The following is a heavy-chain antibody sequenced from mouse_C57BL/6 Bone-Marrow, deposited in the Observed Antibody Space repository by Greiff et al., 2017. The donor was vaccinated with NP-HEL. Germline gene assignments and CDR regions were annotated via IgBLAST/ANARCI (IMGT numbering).Heavy chain of an antibody. Sequence: QVQLKQSGPELEKPGASVKISCKASGYAFSSSWMNWVKQRPGQGLEWIGRIYPGDGDTNYNGKFKGKATLTADKSSSTAYMQLSSLTSEDSAVYVCARGDYFAWFAYWGQGTLVTVSA. D-gene: IGHD1-1*01. CDR3: ARGDYFAWFAY. J-gene: IGHJ3*01. CDR2: IYPGDGDT. CDR1: GYAFSSSW. V-gene: IGHV1-82*01.